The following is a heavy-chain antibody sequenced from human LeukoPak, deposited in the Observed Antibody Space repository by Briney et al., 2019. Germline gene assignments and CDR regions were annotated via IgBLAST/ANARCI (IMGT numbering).Heavy chain of an antibody. D-gene: IGHD3-10*01. CDR1: GGSISSYY. V-gene: IGHV4-59*01. J-gene: IGHJ5*02. CDR3: ARALLWFGELFDP. Sequence: SETLSLTSTVSGGSISSYYWSWIRQPPGKGLEWIGYIYYSGSTNYNPSLKSRVTISVDTSKNQFSLKLSSVTAADTAVYYCARALLWFGELFDPWGQGTLVTVSS. CDR2: IYYSGST.